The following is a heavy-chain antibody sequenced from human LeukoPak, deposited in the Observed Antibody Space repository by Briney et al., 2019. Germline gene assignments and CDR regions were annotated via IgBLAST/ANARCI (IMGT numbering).Heavy chain of an antibody. CDR2: IYHSGNT. CDR3: AGGNYDNWFDP. J-gene: IGHJ5*02. D-gene: IGHD3-10*01. CDR1: GGSISSGSYY. Sequence: KPSETLSLTCTVSGGSISSGSYYCGWIRQPPGKGLEWIGSIYHSGNTYYNPSLKSRVTLSVDTSKNQFSLKLSSVTAADTAVYYCAGGNYDNWFDPWGQGTLVSVSS. V-gene: IGHV4-39*01.